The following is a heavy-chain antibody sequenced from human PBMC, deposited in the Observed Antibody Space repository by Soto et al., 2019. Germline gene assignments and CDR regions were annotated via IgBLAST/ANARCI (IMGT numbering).Heavy chain of an antibody. CDR1: GYTFTSYC. CDR3: ARVRTTVTTPYYFDY. CDR2: ISAYNGNT. J-gene: IGHJ4*02. Sequence: ASVKVSCKASGYTFTSYCISWVRQAPGQGLEWMGWISAYNGNTNYAQKLQGRVTMTTDTSTSTAYMELRSLRSDDTAVYYCARVRTTVTTPYYFDYWGQGTLVTVSS. V-gene: IGHV1-18*04. D-gene: IGHD4-17*01.